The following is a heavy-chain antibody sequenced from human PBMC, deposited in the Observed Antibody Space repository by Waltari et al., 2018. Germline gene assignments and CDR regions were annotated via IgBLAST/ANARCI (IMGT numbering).Heavy chain of an antibody. CDR3: AKAFRGYSGSYFDY. Sequence: EVQLLESGGGLVQPGGSLRLSCATSGFSFGGFAMNWVRQAPGKGLEWGSGISGSGATTYYADSVRGRFTISRDNSRNTLSLEMNSLRAEDTAVYYCAKAFRGYSGSYFDYWGQGAPVTVSS. V-gene: IGHV3-23*01. D-gene: IGHD5-12*01. CDR1: GFSFGGFA. CDR2: ISGSGATT. J-gene: IGHJ4*02.